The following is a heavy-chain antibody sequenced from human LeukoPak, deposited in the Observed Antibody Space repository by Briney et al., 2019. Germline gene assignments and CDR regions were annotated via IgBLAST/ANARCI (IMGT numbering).Heavy chain of an antibody. CDR3: ARDGPEYSSSSGIFGY. Sequence: GGSLRLSCTVSGFTVSSNSMSWVRQAPGKGLEWVSFIYSDNTHYSDSVKGRFTISRDNSKNTLYLQMNSLRAEDTAVYYCARDGPEYSSSSGIFGYWGQGTLVTVSS. CDR2: IYSDNT. D-gene: IGHD6-6*01. V-gene: IGHV3-66*03. CDR1: GFTVSSNS. J-gene: IGHJ4*02.